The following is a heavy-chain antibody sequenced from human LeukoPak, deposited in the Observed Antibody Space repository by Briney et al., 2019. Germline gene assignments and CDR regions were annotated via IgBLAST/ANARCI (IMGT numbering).Heavy chain of an antibody. CDR1: EYSFTSYW. CDR2: IYPGDSDT. J-gene: IGHJ4*02. V-gene: IGHV5-51*01. CDR3: ARRIAVAGHYFDY. D-gene: IGHD6-19*01. Sequence: GESLKISCKGSEYSFTSYWIGWVRQMPGKGLEWMGIIYPGDSDTRYSPSFQGQVTISADKSISTAYLQWSSLKASDTAMYYCARRIAVAGHYFDYWGQGTLVTVSS.